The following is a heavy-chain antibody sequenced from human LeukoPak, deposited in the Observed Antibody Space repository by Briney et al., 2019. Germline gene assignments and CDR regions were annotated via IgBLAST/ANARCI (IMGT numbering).Heavy chain of an antibody. CDR3: AKDRGYCSSTSCYYYYYGMDV. J-gene: IGHJ6*02. CDR1: GFTFSSYA. CDR2: ISGSGGST. D-gene: IGHD2-2*01. V-gene: IGHV3-23*01. Sequence: PGASLRLSCAASGFTFSSYAMSWVRQAPGKGLEWVSAISGSGGSTYYADSVKGRFTISRDNSKNTLYLQMNGLRAEGTAVYYCAKDRGYCSSTSCYYYYYGMDVWGQGTTVTVSS.